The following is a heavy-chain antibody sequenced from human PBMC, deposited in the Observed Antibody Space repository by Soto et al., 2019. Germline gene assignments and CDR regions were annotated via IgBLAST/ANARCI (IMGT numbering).Heavy chain of an antibody. J-gene: IGHJ4*02. CDR3: AKDPYYYDSSGPYYFDY. D-gene: IGHD3-22*01. Sequence: GSLRLSCAASGFTFSSYGMHWVRQAPGKGLEWVAVTSYDGSNKYYADSVKGRFTISRDNSKNTLYLQMNSLRAEDTAVYYCAKDPYYYDSSGPYYFDYWGQGNLVTVSS. CDR1: GFTFSSYG. V-gene: IGHV3-30*18. CDR2: TSYDGSNK.